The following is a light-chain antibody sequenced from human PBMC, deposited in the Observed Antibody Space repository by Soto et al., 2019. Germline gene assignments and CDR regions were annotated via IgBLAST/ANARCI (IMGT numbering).Light chain of an antibody. CDR3: QQYHFFWT. CDR2: KAS. V-gene: IGKV1-5*03. J-gene: IGKJ1*01. Sequence: DIQMTQSPSTLSASVGDRVTITCRASQNIDSVLAWYQQKPGKAPKLLIYKASTLESGVPLRFSSSGSGTAVTPTITSLLPDDFATYYCQQYHFFWTFGQGTRVEIK. CDR1: QNIDSV.